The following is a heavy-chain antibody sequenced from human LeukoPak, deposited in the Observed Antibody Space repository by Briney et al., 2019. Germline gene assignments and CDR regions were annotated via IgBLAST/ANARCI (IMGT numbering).Heavy chain of an antibody. CDR3: ARAAYSRSFNWFDP. Sequence: PGESLRLSCAASGFTFTDYWMHWVRQAPGKGLVWVSIINTDTRGTYYAVSVKGRFTISRDNDKNTLYLQMNSLRAEDTAVYYCARAAYSRSFNWFDPWGQGTLVTVSS. D-gene: IGHD6-13*01. J-gene: IGHJ5*02. CDR1: GFTFTDYW. CDR2: INTDTRGT. V-gene: IGHV3-74*01.